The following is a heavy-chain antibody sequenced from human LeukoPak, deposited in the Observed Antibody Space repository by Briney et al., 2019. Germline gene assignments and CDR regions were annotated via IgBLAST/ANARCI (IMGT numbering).Heavy chain of an antibody. J-gene: IGHJ5*02. CDR1: GFTFSSYW. CDR3: AREGSGSYYLSGNWFDP. D-gene: IGHD3-10*01. Sequence: GGSLRLSCAASGFTFSSYWRSWVRQAPGKGLEWVANIKQDGSEKYYVDSVKGRFTISRDNAKNSLYLQMNSLRAEDTAVYYCAREGSGSYYLSGNWFDPWGQGTLVTVSS. V-gene: IGHV3-7*01. CDR2: IKQDGSEK.